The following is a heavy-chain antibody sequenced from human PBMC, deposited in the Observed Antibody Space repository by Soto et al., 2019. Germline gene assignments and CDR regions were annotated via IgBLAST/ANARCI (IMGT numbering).Heavy chain of an antibody. CDR3: ARLPSRHLVDY. CDR1: GSSINSSGYY. V-gene: IGHV4-39*01. J-gene: IGHJ4*02. Sequence: SETLSLTCTVSGSSINSSGYYWGWTRQPPGKGLEWIGSMFYGVSTYYNPSLKSRVTVSVDTSKNQFSLNLRSVTAADTAVYYCARLPSRHLVDYWGQGTLVTVSS. D-gene: IGHD3-3*02. CDR2: MFYGVST.